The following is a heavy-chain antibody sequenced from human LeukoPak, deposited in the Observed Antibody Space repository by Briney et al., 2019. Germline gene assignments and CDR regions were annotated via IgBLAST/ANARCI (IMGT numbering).Heavy chain of an antibody. D-gene: IGHD2-2*01. CDR3: ARDLEDCSSTSCFDYYGMDV. J-gene: IGHJ6*02. CDR1: GFTFSDHA. V-gene: IGHV3-13*01. CDR2: VGIAADT. Sequence: GGSLRLSCAASGFTFSDHAMHWVRQAPGKGLEWVSAVGIAADTFYPGSVKGRFTISRENAKNSLYLQMNSLRVEDTAVYYCARDLEDCSSTSCFDYYGMDVWGQGTTVTVSS.